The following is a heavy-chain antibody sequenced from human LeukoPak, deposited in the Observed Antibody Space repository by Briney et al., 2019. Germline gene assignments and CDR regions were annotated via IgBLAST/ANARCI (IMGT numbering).Heavy chain of an antibody. CDR2: ISAYNGNT. V-gene: IGHV1-18*01. Sequence: ASVKVSCKASGYTFSSYGISWVRQAPGQGLEWMAWISAYNGNTDYAQNLQGRVTMTTDTSTSTAYMELRSLRSDDTAVYYCARDPGYCTNGVCPGDYWGQGTLVTVSS. CDR1: GYTFSSYG. D-gene: IGHD2-8*01. J-gene: IGHJ4*02. CDR3: ARDPGYCTNGVCPGDY.